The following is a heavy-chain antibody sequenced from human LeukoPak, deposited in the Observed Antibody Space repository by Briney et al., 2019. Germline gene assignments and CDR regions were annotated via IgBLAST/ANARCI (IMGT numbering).Heavy chain of an antibody. CDR1: GFTFSSYW. CDR2: VNSDESTT. V-gene: IGHV3-74*01. Sequence: PGGSLRLSCSASGFTFSSYWMHWVRQAPGKGLVWVSRVNSDESTTTYADSVKGRFTVSRDNAKNTLYLQMKSLRADDTAVYYCEKGGGGSGLAYGGQEIRVTVS. J-gene: IGHJ4*02. D-gene: IGHD6-19*01. CDR3: EKGGGGSGLAY.